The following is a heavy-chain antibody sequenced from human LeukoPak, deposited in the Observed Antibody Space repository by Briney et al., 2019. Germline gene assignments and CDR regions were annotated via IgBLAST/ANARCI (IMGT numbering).Heavy chain of an antibody. Sequence: GESLKISCKGSGYSFTSYWIGWVRQMPGKGLEYMAIIYPDDSDTRYSPSFQGQVTISADKSISTAYLQWSSLKASDTAMYYCARYTDSGSYYLYFDYWGQGTLVTVSS. CDR2: IYPDDSDT. CDR1: GYSFTSYW. J-gene: IGHJ4*02. D-gene: IGHD1-26*01. V-gene: IGHV5-51*01. CDR3: ARYTDSGSYYLYFDY.